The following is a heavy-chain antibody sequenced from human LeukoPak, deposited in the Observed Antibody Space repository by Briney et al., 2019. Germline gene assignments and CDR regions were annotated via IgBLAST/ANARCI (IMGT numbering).Heavy chain of an antibody. J-gene: IGHJ6*03. CDR1: GGSISSYY. V-gene: IGHV4-59*01. Sequence: SETLSLTCTVSGGSISSYYWSRIRQPPGKGLEWIGYIYYSGSTNYNPSLKSRVTISVHTSKNQFSLKLRSVTAADTAVYYCARETSQKGAHYMDVWGKGTTATISS. CDR2: IYYSGST. CDR3: ARETSQKGAHYMDV. D-gene: IGHD3-16*01.